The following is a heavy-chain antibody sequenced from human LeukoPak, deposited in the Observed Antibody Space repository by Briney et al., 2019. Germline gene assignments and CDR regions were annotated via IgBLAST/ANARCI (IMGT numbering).Heavy chain of an antibody. V-gene: IGHV4-59*08. CDR1: GGSISSYY. Sequence: PSETLSLTCTVSGGSISSYYWSWIRQPPGRGLEWIGYIYYSGSTNYNPSLKSRVTISVDTSKNQFSLKLSSVTAADTAVYYCARKYWRFDPWGQGTLVTVSS. CDR2: IYYSGST. CDR3: ARKYWRFDP. J-gene: IGHJ5*02. D-gene: IGHD2-15*01.